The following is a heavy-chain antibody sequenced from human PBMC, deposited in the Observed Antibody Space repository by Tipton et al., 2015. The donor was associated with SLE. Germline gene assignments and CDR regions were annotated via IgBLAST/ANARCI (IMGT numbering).Heavy chain of an antibody. D-gene: IGHD4/OR15-4a*01. CDR3: ARQSVHGASYFYYMDV. J-gene: IGHJ6*03. CDR1: GFYVSDGFY. Sequence: GSLRLFCAVSGFYVSDGFYWGWIRQPPGKGLEWIASIYHSGLTYSNPSLKSRIAFSVDTSKNQFSLRLSSVTAADTAVYYCARQSVHGASYFYYMDVWGKGTTVTVSS. V-gene: IGHV4-38-2*01. CDR2: IYHSGLT.